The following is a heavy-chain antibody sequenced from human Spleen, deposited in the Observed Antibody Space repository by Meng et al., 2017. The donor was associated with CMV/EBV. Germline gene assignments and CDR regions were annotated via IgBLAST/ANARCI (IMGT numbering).Heavy chain of an antibody. Sequence: ASVKVSCKASGYTFSAYYIHWVRQAPGQGLEWVGWINPNSGDTDYAQKFQGNVTMTRDTSINTVHMELNRLRSDDTAVYYCVRGGENYYYYDVDVWGQGTTVTVSS. CDR3: VRGGENYYYYDVDV. V-gene: IGHV1-2*02. J-gene: IGHJ6*02. CDR2: INPNSGDT. CDR1: GYTFSAYY.